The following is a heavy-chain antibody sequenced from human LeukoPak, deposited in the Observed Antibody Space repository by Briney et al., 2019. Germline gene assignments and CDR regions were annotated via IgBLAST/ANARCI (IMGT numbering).Heavy chain of an antibody. CDR2: INNGNGNT. CDR3: ARSGIVVPPHYYYYYGMDV. Sequence: ASVKVSCTASGYTFTSYAMHWVRQAPGQRLEWMGWINNGNGNTKYSQKFQGRVTITRDTSASTAYMELSSLRSEDTAVYYCARSGIVVPPHYYYYYGMDVWGQGTTVTVSS. CDR1: GYTFTSYA. D-gene: IGHD3-22*01. J-gene: IGHJ6*02. V-gene: IGHV1-3*04.